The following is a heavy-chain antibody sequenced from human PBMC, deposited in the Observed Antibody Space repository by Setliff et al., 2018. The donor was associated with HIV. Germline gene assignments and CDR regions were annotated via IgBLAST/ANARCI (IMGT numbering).Heavy chain of an antibody. D-gene: IGHD3-22*01. CDR1: DDSISSNY. CDR2: IYTGGRT. J-gene: IGHJ4*02. V-gene: IGHV4-4*07. CDR3: ARDVLDLVISVYGF. Sequence: SETLSLTCTVSDDSISSNYWSWIRQSAGKGLEWVGRIYTGGRTNYNPSLNDRATISLDTSKNQFSLKLNSVTAADTAVYYCARDVLDLVISVYGFWGQGIPVTVSS.